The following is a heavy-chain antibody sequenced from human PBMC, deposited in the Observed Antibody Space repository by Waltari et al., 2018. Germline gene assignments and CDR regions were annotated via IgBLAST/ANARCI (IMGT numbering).Heavy chain of an antibody. D-gene: IGHD2-21*02. CDR1: GGSISSTTYY. V-gene: IGHV4-39*07. Sequence: QLQLQESGPRLVRPSETLSLTCTVSGGSISSTTYYWAWTRQTPGKGLEWVGYIHYIGNTYYNPSLRSRVTISVDTSKNQFSLNLRSVTAADTAVYYCARRVVTTGGVDYWGQGTLVTVSS. CDR3: ARRVVTTGGVDY. CDR2: IHYIGNT. J-gene: IGHJ4*02.